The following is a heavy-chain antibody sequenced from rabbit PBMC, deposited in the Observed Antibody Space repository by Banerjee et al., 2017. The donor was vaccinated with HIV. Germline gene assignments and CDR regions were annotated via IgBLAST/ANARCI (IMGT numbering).Heavy chain of an antibody. J-gene: IGHJ6*01. Sequence: QSLEESGGDLVKPGASLTLTCTASGFSFSSSYYMCWVRQAPGKGLEWIACIWSSSGSTYYASWAKGRFTISKTSSTTVTLQMTSLTAADTATYFCAREGYGDGTGDYDLWGQGTLVTVS. CDR3: AREGYGDGTGDYDL. V-gene: IGHV1S40*01. CDR2: IWSSSGST. D-gene: IGHD7-1*01. CDR1: GFSFSSSYY.